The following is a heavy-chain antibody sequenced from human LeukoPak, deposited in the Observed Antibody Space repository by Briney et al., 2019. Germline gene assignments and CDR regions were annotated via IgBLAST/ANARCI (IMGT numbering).Heavy chain of an antibody. J-gene: IGHJ1*01. CDR3: AKDLIPGSGSYPSS. D-gene: IGHD3-10*01. CDR2: ISGSGGST. CDR1: RFTFSSYA. Sequence: PGGSLRLSCAASRFTFSSYAMSWVRQAPGKGLEWVSAISGSGGSTYYADSVKGRFTISRDNSKNTLYLQMNSLRAEDTAVYYCAKDLIPGSGSYPSSWGQGTLVTVSS. V-gene: IGHV3-23*01.